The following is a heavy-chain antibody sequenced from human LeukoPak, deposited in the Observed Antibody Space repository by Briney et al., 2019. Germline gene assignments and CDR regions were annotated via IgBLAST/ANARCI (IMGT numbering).Heavy chain of an antibody. CDR3: ARSSSSSWLWDWFDP. V-gene: IGHV1-69*04. Sequence: GSSVKVSCKASGGTFSSYAISWVRQAPGQGLEWMGRIIPILGIANYAQKFQGRVTITTDESTSTAYMELSSLRSEDTAVYYCARSSSSSWLWDWFDPWGQGTLVTVSS. D-gene: IGHD6-6*01. CDR1: GGTFSSYA. J-gene: IGHJ5*02. CDR2: IIPILGIA.